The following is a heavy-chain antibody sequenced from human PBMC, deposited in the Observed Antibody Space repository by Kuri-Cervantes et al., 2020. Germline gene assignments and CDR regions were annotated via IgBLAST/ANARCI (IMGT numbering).Heavy chain of an antibody. Sequence: GGSLRLSCAASGCTFSNYAMSWVRQAPGKGLEWVSAISGSGGSTYYADSVTGRFTISRDNSKNTLYLQMNSLRAEDTAVYYCARDNYRFDPWGQGTLVTVSS. CDR3: ARDNYRFDP. CDR1: GCTFSNYA. V-gene: IGHV3-23*01. CDR2: ISGSGGST. D-gene: IGHD3-16*02. J-gene: IGHJ5*02.